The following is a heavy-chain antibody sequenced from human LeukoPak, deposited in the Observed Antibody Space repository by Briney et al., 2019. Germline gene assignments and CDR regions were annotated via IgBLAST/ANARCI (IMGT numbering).Heavy chain of an antibody. CDR3: ARGSDIAAAVKIYGSEF. V-gene: IGHV3-23*01. Sequence: GGSLRLSCAASGFTFSSYAMSWVRQAPGKGLEWVSAISGSGGSTYYADSVKGRFTISRDNARNTLYLQMNSLRAEDTAVYYCARGSDIAAAVKIYGSEFWGQGTLVTVSS. D-gene: IGHD6-13*01. CDR2: ISGSGGST. J-gene: IGHJ4*02. CDR1: GFTFSSYA.